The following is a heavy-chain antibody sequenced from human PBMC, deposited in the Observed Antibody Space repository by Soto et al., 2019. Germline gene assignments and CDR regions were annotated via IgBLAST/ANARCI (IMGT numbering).Heavy chain of an antibody. CDR2: IWYDGSNK. CDR1: GFTFSSYG. V-gene: IGHV3-33*01. J-gene: IGHJ6*02. D-gene: IGHD5-12*01. CDR3: ARLSGYDLDYYYGMDV. Sequence: GGSLRLSCAASGFTFSSYGMHWVRQAPGKGLEWVAVIWYDGSNKYYADSVKGRFTISRDNSKNTLYLQMNSLRAEDTAVYYCARLSGYDLDYYYGMDVWGQGTTVTVSS.